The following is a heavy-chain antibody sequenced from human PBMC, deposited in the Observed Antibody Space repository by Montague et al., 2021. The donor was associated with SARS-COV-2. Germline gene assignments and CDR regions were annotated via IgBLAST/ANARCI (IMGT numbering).Heavy chain of an antibody. CDR2: IYTSGRT. CDR1: GGSINSYY. CDR3: ARDRPRSYYYGSGTYTWGGNGMDV. D-gene: IGHD3-10*01. V-gene: IGHV4-4*07. Sequence: SETLSPTCGVSGGSINSYYWSWIRQPAGKGLEWIGRIYTSGRTNHSPSLKSRVTISVDTSRNHLSLKLTSVTAADTALYYCARDRPRSYYYGSGTYTWGGNGMDVWGQGTTVTVSS. J-gene: IGHJ6*02.